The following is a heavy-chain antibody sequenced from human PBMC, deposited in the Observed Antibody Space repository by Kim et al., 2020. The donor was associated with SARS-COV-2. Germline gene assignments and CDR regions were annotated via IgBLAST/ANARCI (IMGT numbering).Heavy chain of an antibody. CDR2: ISSSGSTI. CDR3: ARDCESHIVVVPAAMGP. V-gene: IGHV3-11*01. J-gene: IGHJ4*02. Sequence: GGSLRLSCAASGFTFSDYYMSWIRQAPGKGLEWVSYISSSGSTIYYADSVKGRFTISRDNAKNSLYLQMNSLRAEDTAVYYCARDCESHIVVVPAAMGPWGQGTLVTVSS. D-gene: IGHD2-2*01. CDR1: GFTFSDYY.